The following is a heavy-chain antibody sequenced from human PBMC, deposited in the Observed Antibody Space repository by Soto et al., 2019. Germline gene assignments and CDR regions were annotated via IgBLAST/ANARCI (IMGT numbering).Heavy chain of an antibody. CDR1: GFTFSNYA. V-gene: IGHV3-23*01. J-gene: IGHJ4*02. CDR2: ISGSGGRS. D-gene: IGHD3-16*01. CDR3: AKAYFVWSSEQAYYFDY. Sequence: EVQLLDSGGGLVQPGGSLRLSCAASGFTFSNYAMTWVRQGPGKGLEWVSGISGSGGRSYYADSVKSRFTISRDNSKSTLYLQMNSLRAEDTAVYYCAKAYFVWSSEQAYYFDYWGQCTLVTVSS.